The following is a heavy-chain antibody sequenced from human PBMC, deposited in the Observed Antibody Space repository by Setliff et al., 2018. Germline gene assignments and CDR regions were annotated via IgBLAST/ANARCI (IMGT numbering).Heavy chain of an antibody. J-gene: IGHJ6*03. D-gene: IGHD3-16*01. CDR1: GFTFGAYA. Sequence: HPGGSLRLSCAASGFTFGAYAMHWVRQAPGKGLEWVAVISYDGSNKYYADSVKGRFTVSRDNSRNTLYLQMNSLRSEDTAVYYCARDPIGPFLCYMDDWGKGTTVTVSS. V-gene: IGHV3-30-3*01. CDR3: ARDPIGPFLCYMDD. CDR2: ISYDGSNK.